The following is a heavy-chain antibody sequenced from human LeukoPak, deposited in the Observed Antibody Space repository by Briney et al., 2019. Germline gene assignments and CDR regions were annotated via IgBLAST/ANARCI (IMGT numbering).Heavy chain of an antibody. D-gene: IGHD3-3*01. V-gene: IGHV3-53*01. CDR1: GYTVSSNY. CDR2: IYSGGST. CDR3: ARDRLRSYYYGMDV. J-gene: IGHJ6*02. Sequence: GGSLRLSCAASGYTVSSNYMSWVRQAPEKGLEWVSVIYSGGSTYYADSVKGRFTISRDNSKNTLYLQMNSLRAEDTAAYYCARDRLRSYYYGMDVWGQGTTVTVSS.